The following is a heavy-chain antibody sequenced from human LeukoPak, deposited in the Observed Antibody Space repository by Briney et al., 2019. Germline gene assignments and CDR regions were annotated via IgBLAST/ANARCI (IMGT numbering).Heavy chain of an antibody. CDR2: INWNGGST. CDR3: ARDLSNRNYYDSSGYFDY. D-gene: IGHD3-22*01. V-gene: IGHV3-20*04. CDR1: GFTFDDYG. J-gene: IGHJ4*02. Sequence: GGSLRLSCAASGFTFDDYGMSWVRQAPGKGLVWVSGINWNGGSTGYADSVKGRFTISRDNAKNSLYLQMNSLRAEDAALYYCARDLSNRNYYDSSGYFDYWGQGTLVTVSS.